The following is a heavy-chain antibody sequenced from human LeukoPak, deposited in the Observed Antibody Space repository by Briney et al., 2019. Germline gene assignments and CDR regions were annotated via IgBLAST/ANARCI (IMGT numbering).Heavy chain of an antibody. J-gene: IGHJ4*02. CDR2: ISSSGSTI. CDR3: ASVVAHANDY. Sequence: GGSLRLSCEGSGFSFSSYWMTWVRQAPGKGLEWVSYISSSGSTIYYADSVKGRFTISRDNAKNSLYLQMNSLRAEDTAVYYCASVVAHANDYWGQGTLVTVSS. V-gene: IGHV3-48*04. D-gene: IGHD2-15*01. CDR1: GFSFSSYW.